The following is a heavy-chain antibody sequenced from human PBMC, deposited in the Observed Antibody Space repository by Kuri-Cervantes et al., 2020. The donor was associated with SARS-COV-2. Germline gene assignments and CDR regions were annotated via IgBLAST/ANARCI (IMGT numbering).Heavy chain of an antibody. CDR1: GESFSGYY. CDR2: VNHRGST. CDR3: ARSRLGTNWFDL. Sequence: SETLSLTCAFYGESFSGYYWNWIRQSPGKGLEWIGEVNHRGSTNYNPSLKSRVTISVDTSKNQFSLKLSSVTAADTAVYYCARSRLGTNWFDLWGQGTLVTVSS. J-gene: IGHJ5*02. D-gene: IGHD3-9*01. V-gene: IGHV4-34*01.